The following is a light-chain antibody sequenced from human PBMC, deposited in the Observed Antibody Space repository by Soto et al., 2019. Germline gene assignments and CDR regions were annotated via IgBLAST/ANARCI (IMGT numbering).Light chain of an antibody. V-gene: IGKV3-15*01. J-gene: IGKJ1*01. Sequence: EIVMTQSPATLSVSPGERATLSCRASQSVSSNLAWYQQKPGQAPRLLIYGASTRATGIPARFSGSGSGTEFTLTISSLQSEDFAVYYCQQYYTTGTFGQGTKVEIK. CDR2: GAS. CDR1: QSVSSN. CDR3: QQYYTTGT.